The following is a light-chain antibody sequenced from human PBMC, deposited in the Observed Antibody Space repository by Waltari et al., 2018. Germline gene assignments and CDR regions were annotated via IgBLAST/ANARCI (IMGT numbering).Light chain of an antibody. J-gene: IGKJ1*01. CDR2: AAA. Sequence: DIQMTQSPSSLSASVGDRVTITCRASQSISSYLNWYQQKPGKAPNLLIYAAASLQSGVPSRFSGSGSGTDFTLTIGSLQPEDFATYYCQQSYSTPWTFGQGTKVEIK. CDR1: QSISSY. V-gene: IGKV1-39*01. CDR3: QQSYSTPWT.